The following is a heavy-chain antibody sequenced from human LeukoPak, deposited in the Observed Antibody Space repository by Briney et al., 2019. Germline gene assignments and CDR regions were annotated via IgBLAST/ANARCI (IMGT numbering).Heavy chain of an antibody. V-gene: IGHV3-21*01. J-gene: IGHJ4*02. D-gene: IGHD3-9*01. Sequence: GGSLRLSCAASGFAFSSYSMNWVRQAPGKGLEWVSSISSSSYIYYADSVKGRFTISRDNAKNSLYLQMNSLRAEDTAVYYCARRYFDGLEVDYWGQGTLVTVSS. CDR2: ISSSSYI. CDR3: ARRYFDGLEVDY. CDR1: GFAFSSYS.